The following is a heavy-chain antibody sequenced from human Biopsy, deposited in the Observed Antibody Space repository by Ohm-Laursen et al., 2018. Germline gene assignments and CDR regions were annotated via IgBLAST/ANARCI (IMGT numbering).Heavy chain of an antibody. Sequence: SDTLSLTCTVSSGSISSYYWSWIRQPPGKGLEWIGYISYSGNTNYNPSLKSRVTMSVDTSKNQFSRKVYSVTAADTAIYYCATTTMDTSGWYGNYFDSWGQGALVTVSS. CDR1: SGSISSYY. CDR2: ISYSGNT. D-gene: IGHD6-19*01. J-gene: IGHJ4*02. CDR3: ATTTMDTSGWYGNYFDS. V-gene: IGHV4-59*08.